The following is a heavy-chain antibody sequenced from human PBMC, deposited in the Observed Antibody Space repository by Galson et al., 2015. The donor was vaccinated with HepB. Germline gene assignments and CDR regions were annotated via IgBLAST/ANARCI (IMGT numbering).Heavy chain of an antibody. Sequence: SLILSGAAAGFRFGDSGIRWIRQTPAKRQEWISGITRNGGSRGFSDSVKDRFILSRDNAKNSLYLEMNSLTVEDTALYHCARDLRVYDDNSGYYPNWFDPWGQGTQVTVSS. CDR3: ARDLRVYDDNSGYYPNWFDP. CDR1: GFRFGDSG. J-gene: IGHJ5*02. D-gene: IGHD3-22*01. V-gene: IGHV3-20*01. CDR2: ITRNGGSR.